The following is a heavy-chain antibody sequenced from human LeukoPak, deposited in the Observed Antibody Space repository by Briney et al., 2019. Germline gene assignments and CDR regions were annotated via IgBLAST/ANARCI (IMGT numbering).Heavy chain of an antibody. V-gene: IGHV1-46*01. CDR1: GYTFTSYY. CDR3: ARGRHYYDSSGYLRFDY. D-gene: IGHD3-22*01. CDR2: INPSGGST. J-gene: IGHJ4*02. Sequence: ASVKVSCKASGYTFTSYYMHWVRQAPGQGLEWMGIINPSGGSTSYAQKFQGRVTMTRDTSTSTVYMELSRLRSDDTAVYYCARGRHYYDSSGYLRFDYWGQGTLVTVSS.